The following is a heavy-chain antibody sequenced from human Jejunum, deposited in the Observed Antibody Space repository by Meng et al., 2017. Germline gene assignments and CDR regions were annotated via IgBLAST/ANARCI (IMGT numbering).Heavy chain of an antibody. CDR2: IYYTGST. CDR1: GDSISSSSYY. J-gene: IGHJ2*01. CDR3: ARRPTDDWYFDL. V-gene: IGHV4-39*01. Sequence: QLQLQESGPGLVKPSETLSLTCTVSGDSISSSSYYWGWIRQPPGKGLEWIVNIYYTGSTYYNPSLKSRVTISVDTSKNQFSLKLSSVTAADTAVYYCARRPTDDWYFDLWGRGTLVTVSS.